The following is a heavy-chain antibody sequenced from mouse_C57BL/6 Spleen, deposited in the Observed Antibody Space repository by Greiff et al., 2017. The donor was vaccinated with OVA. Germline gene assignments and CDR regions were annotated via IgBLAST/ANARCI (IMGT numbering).Heavy chain of an antibody. J-gene: IGHJ2*01. D-gene: IGHD1-1*01. CDR2: IYPGNSDT. CDR1: GYTFTSYW. Sequence: VQLKQSGTVLARPGASVKMSCKTSGYTFTSYWMHWVKQRPGQGLEWIGAIYPGNSDTSYNQKFKGKAKLTAVTSASTAYMELSSLTNEDSAVYYCLITTVVAYYFDYWGQGTTLTVSS. V-gene: IGHV1-5*01. CDR3: LITTVVAYYFDY.